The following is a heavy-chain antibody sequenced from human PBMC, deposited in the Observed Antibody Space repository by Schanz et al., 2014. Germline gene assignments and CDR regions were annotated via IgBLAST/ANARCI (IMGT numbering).Heavy chain of an antibody. V-gene: IGHV3-23*04. J-gene: IGHJ4*02. CDR3: AKAGSGWSTAGYYY. Sequence: EVQLVESGGGLVKPGGSLRLSCAASGFTFSDYYMSWIRQAPGKGLEWVSSLTGSGGGTYYADSVRGRFSISRENSKSILYLQMNSLRAEDTAVYYCAKAGSGWSTAGYYYWGQGTLVAVSS. CDR2: LTGSGGGT. CDR1: GFTFSDYY. D-gene: IGHD6-19*01.